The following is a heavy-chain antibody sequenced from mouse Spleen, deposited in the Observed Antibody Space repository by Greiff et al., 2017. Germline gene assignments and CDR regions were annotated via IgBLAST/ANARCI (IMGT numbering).Heavy chain of an antibody. CDR3: AYGNYDYYAMDY. D-gene: IGHD2-1*01. V-gene: IGHV1-82*01. J-gene: IGHJ4*01. CDR2: IYPGDGDT. Sequence: VKLQESGPELVKPGASVKISCKASGYAFSSSWMNWVKQRPGKGLEWIGRIYPGDGDTNYNGKFKGKATLTADKSSSTAYMQLSSLTSEDSAVYFCAYGNYDYYAMDYWGQGTSVTVSS. CDR1: GYAFSSSW.